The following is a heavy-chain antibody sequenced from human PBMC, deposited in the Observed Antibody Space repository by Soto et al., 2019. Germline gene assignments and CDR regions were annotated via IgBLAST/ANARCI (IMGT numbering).Heavy chain of an antibody. D-gene: IGHD6-13*01. V-gene: IGHV1-18*01. CDR3: ATAEPRIAALFNWFDP. CDR1: GYTFTSYG. J-gene: IGHJ5*02. CDR2: ISAYNGDT. Sequence: QVQLVQSGAEVKKPGASVKVSCKASGYTFTSYGISWVRQAPGQGLEWMGWISAYNGDTNYAQKLQGRVTMNTDTTTSTAYMELRSLRSDDTAVYYCATAEPRIAALFNWFDPWGQGTLVTVSS.